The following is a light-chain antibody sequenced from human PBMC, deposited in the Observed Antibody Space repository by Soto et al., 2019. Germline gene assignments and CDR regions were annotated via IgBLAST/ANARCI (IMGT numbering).Light chain of an antibody. J-gene: IGKJ4*01. Sequence: EIVLTQSPGTLSLSPGERATLSCRASQSVSSSYLAWYQQKPGQAPRLLIYGASSRATGIPDGFSGSGSGTDFTLTISRLEPEDFAVYYCQQYGSSPPLLTFGGGTKVEIK. CDR1: QSVSSSY. CDR3: QQYGSSPPLLT. CDR2: GAS. V-gene: IGKV3-20*01.